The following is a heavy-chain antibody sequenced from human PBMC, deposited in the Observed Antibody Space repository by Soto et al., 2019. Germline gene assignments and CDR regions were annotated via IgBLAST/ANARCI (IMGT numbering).Heavy chain of an antibody. D-gene: IGHD3-10*01. CDR2: VFYSGAT. J-gene: IGHJ4*02. V-gene: IGHV4-30-4*01. CDR1: GGPIKTGDYY. CDR3: ARAGFSYGHLLF. Sequence: PSETLSLTCNVSGGPIKTGDYYWNWIRQPPRKGLEWIGYVFYSGATNYSPSLKSRAAISMDTSKNQFSLSLTSVTAADTAVYYCARAGFSYGHLLFWGQGIRVTVS.